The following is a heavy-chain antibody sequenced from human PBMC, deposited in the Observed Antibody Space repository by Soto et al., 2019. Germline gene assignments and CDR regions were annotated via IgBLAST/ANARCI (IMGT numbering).Heavy chain of an antibody. J-gene: IGHJ4*02. CDR2: IYWDDDK. V-gene: IGHV2-5*02. CDR3: AHRAGGYMSGWDNGYFDY. Sequence: QITLNESGPTLVKPTQTLTLTCTFSGFSFSTSQVGVGWIRQPPGKAQEGLALIYWDDDKRYNPSLRSRLTIAKDTSKNQVVLTMTNMDPVDTATYFCAHRAGGYMSGWDNGYFDYWGRGALVTVSS. CDR1: GFSFSTSQVG. D-gene: IGHD6-19*01.